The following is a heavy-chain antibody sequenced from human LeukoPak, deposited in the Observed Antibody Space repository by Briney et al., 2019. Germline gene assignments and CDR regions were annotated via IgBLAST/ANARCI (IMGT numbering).Heavy chain of an antibody. J-gene: IGHJ4*02. CDR3: AKVGFSEMEWLLYSDH. Sequence: GGSLRLSCAASGFXFSSYAISWVRQAPGKGLEWVSPINNSGGSTYYADSVKGRFTISRDNSKNTLYLQMNSLRAEDTAVYYCAKVGFSEMEWLLYSDHWGQGTLVTVSS. D-gene: IGHD3-3*01. V-gene: IGHV3-23*01. CDR2: INNSGGST. CDR1: GFXFSSYA.